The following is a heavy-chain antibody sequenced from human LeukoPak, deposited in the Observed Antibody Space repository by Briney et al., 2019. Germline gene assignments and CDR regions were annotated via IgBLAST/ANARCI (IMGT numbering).Heavy chain of an antibody. CDR3: VKVPRSGCCAFDI. D-gene: IGHD6-19*01. CDR2: IIYDGSNK. V-gene: IGHV3-30*18. J-gene: IGHJ3*02. CDR1: GLTFAGYG. Sequence: GGSLRLSCTASGLTFAGYGMHWVRQAPGKGLEWVALIIYDGSNKYHVDSVKGRFTVSRDNSKNTLYLQMNSLRAEDTAVYYCVKVPRSGCCAFDIWGLGTMVTVSS.